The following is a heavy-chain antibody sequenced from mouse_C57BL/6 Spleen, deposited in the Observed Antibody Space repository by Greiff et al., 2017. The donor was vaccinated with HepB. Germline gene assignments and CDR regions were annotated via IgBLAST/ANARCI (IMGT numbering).Heavy chain of an antibody. CDR1: GYTFTSYW. Sequence: QVQLQQPGAELVKPGASVKLSCKASGYTFTSYWMQWVKQRPGQGLEWIGEIDPSDSYTNYNQKFKGKATLTVDTSSSTAYMQLSSLTSEDAAVYYCARGGLANWDVDWYFDVWGTGTTVTVSS. CDR2: IDPSDSYT. CDR3: ARGGLANWDVDWYFDV. J-gene: IGHJ1*03. V-gene: IGHV1-50*01. D-gene: IGHD4-1*01.